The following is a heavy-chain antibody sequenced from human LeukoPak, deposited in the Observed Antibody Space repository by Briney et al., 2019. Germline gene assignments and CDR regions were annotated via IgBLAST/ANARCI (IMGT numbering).Heavy chain of an antibody. V-gene: IGHV3-23*01. CDR2: IGGNGGST. D-gene: IGHD4-17*01. CDR1: GFTFSSYA. CDR3: AKVGGDYTPYYFDC. Sequence: GGSLRLSCAASGFTFSSYAMSWVRQAPGKGLEWVSAIGGNGGSTYYADSVKGRFTISRDNSKNTLYLQMNSLRAEDTAVYYCAKVGGDYTPYYFDCWGQGTLVTVSS. J-gene: IGHJ4*02.